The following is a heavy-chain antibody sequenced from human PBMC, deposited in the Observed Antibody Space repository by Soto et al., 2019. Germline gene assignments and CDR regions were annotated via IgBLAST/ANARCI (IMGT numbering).Heavy chain of an antibody. CDR3: ARRRTFGVVTYFDY. CDR1: GGSISSYY. D-gene: IGHD3-3*01. Sequence: QVQLQESGPGLVKPSETLSLTCTVSGGSISSYYWSWIRQPPGQGLEWMGYIYYSGSTTYNPSLKSRVTISVDTSKSQFSLKLSSVTAADTAGYYCARRRTFGVVTYFDYWGQGTLVPVSS. CDR2: IYYSGST. V-gene: IGHV4-59*01. J-gene: IGHJ4*02.